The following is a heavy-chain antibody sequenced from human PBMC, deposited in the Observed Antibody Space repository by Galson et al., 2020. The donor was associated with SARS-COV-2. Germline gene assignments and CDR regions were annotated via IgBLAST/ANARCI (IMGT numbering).Heavy chain of an antibody. CDR3: ARGSAVAGNDRYFQH. Sequence: ASVKVSCKASGYTFTNYAMHWVRQAPGQGLAWMGWINSGNGNTKYSQKFQGRVTITRDTSTSTAYMELSSLRSEDTEVYYCARGSAVAGNDRYFQHLGQGTLVTVSS. D-gene: IGHD6-19*01. CDR2: INSGNGNT. CDR1: GYTFTNYA. J-gene: IGHJ1*01. V-gene: IGHV1-3*01.